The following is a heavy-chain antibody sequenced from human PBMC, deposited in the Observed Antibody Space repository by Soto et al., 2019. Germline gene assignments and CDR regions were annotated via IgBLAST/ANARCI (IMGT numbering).Heavy chain of an antibody. V-gene: IGHV5-10-1*01. CDR2: IDPSDPYT. CDR1: GDSFTVDF. Sequence: XXSLKLFCKDSGDSFTVDFIIWVRPMPGKGLEWMGRIDPSDPYTNYSPSFQGHVTISADKSISTAYLQWSSLKASDTAMYYCARFTDPSGYDLDYWAQGTLVTVSS. J-gene: IGHJ4*02. CDR3: ARFTDPSGYDLDY. D-gene: IGHD5-12*01.